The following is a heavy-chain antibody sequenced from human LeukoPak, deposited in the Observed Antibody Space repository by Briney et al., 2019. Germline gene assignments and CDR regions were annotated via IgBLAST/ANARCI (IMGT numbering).Heavy chain of an antibody. V-gene: IGHV3-33*06. D-gene: IGHD1-26*01. Sequence: QPGGSLRLSCAVSGFTFSSYGMHWVRQAPGKGLEWVAVIWNDGSNKYYADSVKGRFTISRDNSENTLYLQVNSLRAEDTAVYYCAKDRSTVVGATDYWGQGTLVTVSS. CDR2: IWNDGSNK. CDR1: GFTFSSYG. J-gene: IGHJ4*02. CDR3: AKDRSTVVGATDY.